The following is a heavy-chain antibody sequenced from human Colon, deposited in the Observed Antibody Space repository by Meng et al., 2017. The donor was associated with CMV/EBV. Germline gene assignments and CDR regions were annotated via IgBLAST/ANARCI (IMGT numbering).Heavy chain of an antibody. CDR2: ISYTGNT. CDR3: ARGYGLGYYGRRFDP. CDR1: DDSISSADYF. V-gene: IGHV4-30-4*01. J-gene: IGHJ5*02. Sequence: QVRLQESGPGLTKPSQTLSLSCTVSDDSISSADYFWSWIRQPPGKGLVWIGNISYTGNTNYNPSLKSRLTMSLDTSKNQFSMRLTSMTAADTALYYCARGYGLGYYGRRFDPWGRGTLVTVSS. D-gene: IGHD3-10*01.